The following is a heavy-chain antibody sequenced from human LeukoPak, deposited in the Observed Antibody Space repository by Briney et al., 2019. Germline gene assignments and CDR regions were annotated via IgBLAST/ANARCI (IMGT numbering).Heavy chain of an antibody. Sequence: TGGFLRLSCAASGFTFTNNFMSWVRQVPGKGLEWVANIKQDGSETTYADSVRGRFTIFRDNAKDSVYLQMNSLRAEDSATYYCVREGFYFFDFWGQGTLVTVSS. CDR2: IKQDGSET. V-gene: IGHV3-7*01. J-gene: IGHJ4*01. CDR3: VREGFYFFDF. CDR1: GFTFTNNF.